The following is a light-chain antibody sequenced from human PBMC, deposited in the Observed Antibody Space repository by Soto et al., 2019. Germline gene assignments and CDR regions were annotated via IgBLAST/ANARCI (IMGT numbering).Light chain of an antibody. CDR1: SSDVGSYNL. V-gene: IGLV2-23*01. CDR2: EGS. J-gene: IGLJ1*01. CDR3: CSYAGSYTDV. Sequence: QSALTQPASVSGSPGQSITISCTGTSSDVGSYNLVSWYQQHPGKAPKLMIYEGSKRPSGVSNRFSGSKSGNTASLTISGLQAEDEADYYCCSYAGSYTDVFGTGTKLTVL.